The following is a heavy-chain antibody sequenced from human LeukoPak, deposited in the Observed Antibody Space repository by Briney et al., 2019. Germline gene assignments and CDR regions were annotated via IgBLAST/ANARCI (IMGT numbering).Heavy chain of an antibody. CDR3: AKAPVTSCRGAFCYPFDY. Sequence: GGSLRLSCAASGFTFSTYAMSWVRQAPGKGLEWVSAMSSSDDGRYYAASVRGRFTISRDTSRSTLYLQMNSLRAEDAAVYYCAKAPVTSCRGAFCYPFDYWGQGTLVTVSS. V-gene: IGHV3-23*01. J-gene: IGHJ4*02. D-gene: IGHD2-15*01. CDR2: MSSSDDGR. CDR1: GFTFSTYA.